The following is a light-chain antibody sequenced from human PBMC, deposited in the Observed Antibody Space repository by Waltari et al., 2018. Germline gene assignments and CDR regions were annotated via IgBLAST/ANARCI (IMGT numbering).Light chain of an antibody. CDR3: QQYNNWRST. CDR2: GAS. V-gene: IGKV3-15*01. Sequence: EIVMTQSPATLSVSPGERATLPCRASQRINSNLAWYQQKPGQAPRLLIYGASTRATGIPARFSGSGSGTEFTLTINSLQSEDFAVYSCQQYNNWRSTFGGGTKVEIK. CDR1: QRINSN. J-gene: IGKJ4*01.